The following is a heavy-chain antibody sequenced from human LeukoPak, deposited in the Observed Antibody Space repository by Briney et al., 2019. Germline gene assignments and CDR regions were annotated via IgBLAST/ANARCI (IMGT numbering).Heavy chain of an antibody. Sequence: GASVKVSCKASGGTFSSYAISWVRQAPGQGLEWMGVIIPIFGTANYARKFQGRVRITTDESTSTAYMELSSLRSADTAVYYCARDSSEVWAVTTPYYYDYYYMDVWGKGTTVTVSS. CDR2: IIPIFGTA. D-gene: IGHD4-11*01. CDR3: ARDSSEVWAVTTPYYYDYYYMDV. V-gene: IGHV1-69*05. J-gene: IGHJ6*03. CDR1: GGTFSSYA.